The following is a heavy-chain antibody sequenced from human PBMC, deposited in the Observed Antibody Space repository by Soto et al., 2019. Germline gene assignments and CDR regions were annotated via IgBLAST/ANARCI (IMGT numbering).Heavy chain of an antibody. J-gene: IGHJ4*02. CDR3: ARGRYSSGWYGLDY. V-gene: IGHV4-34*01. D-gene: IGHD6-19*01. Sequence: KPSETLSLTCAVYGGSFSGYYWSWIRQPPGKGLEWIGEINHSGSTNYNPSLKSRVTISVDTSKNQFSLKLSSVTAADTAVYYCARGRYSSGWYGLDYWGQGTLVTVSS. CDR2: INHSGST. CDR1: GGSFSGYY.